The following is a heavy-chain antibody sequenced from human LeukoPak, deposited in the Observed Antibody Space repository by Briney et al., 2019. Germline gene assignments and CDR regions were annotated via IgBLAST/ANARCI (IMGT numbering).Heavy chain of an antibody. CDR1: GFTFSTYT. D-gene: IGHD5-18*01. J-gene: IGHJ3*01. V-gene: IGHV3-48*01. Sequence: GGSLRLSCSASGFTFSTYTMNWVRQAPGKGLEWVSYISSGSSTIYYADSVKGRFTISRDNAKNSLYLQMNSLRAEDTAVYYCARVSGYTYGFAWGQGTMVTVSS. CDR3: ARVSGYTYGFA. CDR2: ISSGSSTI.